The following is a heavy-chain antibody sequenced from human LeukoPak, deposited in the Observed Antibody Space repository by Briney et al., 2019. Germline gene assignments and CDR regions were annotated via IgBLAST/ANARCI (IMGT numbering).Heavy chain of an antibody. V-gene: IGHV1-46*01. D-gene: IGHD3-10*01. CDR2: INPSGGST. CDR3: ARDRRTYYYGSGSLRFDP. J-gene: IGHJ5*02. CDR1: GYTFTSYY. Sequence: VASVKVSCKASGYTFTSYYMHWVRQAPGQGLEWMGIINPSGGSTSYAQKFQGRVTITRDTSASTAYMELSSLRSEDTAVYYCARDRRTYYYGSGSLRFDPWGQGTLVTVSS.